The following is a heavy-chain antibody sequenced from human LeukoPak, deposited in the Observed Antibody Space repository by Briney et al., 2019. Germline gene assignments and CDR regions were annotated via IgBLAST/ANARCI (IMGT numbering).Heavy chain of an antibody. Sequence: GGSLRLSCTASGFTFGDYAMSWFRQAPGKGLEWVSFIRSKAYGGTIEYAASVRGRFTISRDDSKSIAYLQMNSLKTDDTAVYYCTRTPYYEFWVDYWGQGTLVTVSS. J-gene: IGHJ4*02. CDR1: GFTFGDYA. V-gene: IGHV3-49*03. D-gene: IGHD3-3*01. CDR3: TRTPYYEFWVDY. CDR2: IRSKAYGGTI.